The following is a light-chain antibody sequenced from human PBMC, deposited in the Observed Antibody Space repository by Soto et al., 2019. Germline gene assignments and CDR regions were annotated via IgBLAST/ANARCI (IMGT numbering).Light chain of an antibody. J-gene: IGLJ1*01. Sequence: QSALTQPASVSGSPGQSITVSCTGTSSDVGAYNLVSWYQQHPGKAPRLIIYEGTKRPSGISHRFSGSKSDNTASLTVSALQAEDEADYYCSSYTDRKNLVFGTGTKLTVL. CDR1: SSDVGAYNL. CDR2: EGT. V-gene: IGLV2-14*02. CDR3: SSYTDRKNLV.